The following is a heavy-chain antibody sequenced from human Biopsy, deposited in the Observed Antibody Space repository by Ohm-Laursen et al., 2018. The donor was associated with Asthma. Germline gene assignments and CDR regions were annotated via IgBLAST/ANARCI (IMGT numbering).Heavy chain of an antibody. Sequence: GSLRLSCAASGFTFSTSWMTRVRQAPGKGLERVSAITGSGGTTYYADSVKGRFTISRDNSKNTLYLQMNSLRTEDTAVYYCAKRRGYSGHDNDYWGQGTLVTVSS. J-gene: IGHJ4*02. D-gene: IGHD5-12*01. CDR1: GFTFSTSW. CDR2: ITGSGGTT. CDR3: AKRRGYSGHDNDY. V-gene: IGHV3-23*01.